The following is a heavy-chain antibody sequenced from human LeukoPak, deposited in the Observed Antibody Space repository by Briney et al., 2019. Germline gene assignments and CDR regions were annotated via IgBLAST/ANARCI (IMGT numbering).Heavy chain of an antibody. CDR2: IYPGDSDT. CDR3: ARLASIAARPDDY. J-gene: IGHJ4*02. D-gene: IGHD6-6*01. V-gene: IGHV5-51*01. CDR1: GYSFTSYW. Sequence: XSCKGSGYSFTSYWIGWGRQVPGKGVEWMGIIYPGDSDTRYSPSFQGQVTISADKSSRTGYLEWSSLKAPDTAMYYCARLASIAARPDDYWGQGTLVTVSS.